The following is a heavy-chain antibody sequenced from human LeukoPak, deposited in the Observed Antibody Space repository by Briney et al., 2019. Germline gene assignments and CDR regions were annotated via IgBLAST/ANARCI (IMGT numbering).Heavy chain of an antibody. J-gene: IGHJ4*02. CDR2: IYNSGST. V-gene: IGHV4-59*08. CDR3: ARQGGYASPFDY. Sequence: SETLSLTCTVSGGSISSYYWSWIRQPPGKGLEWIGNIYNSGSTNYNPSLKSRVTISVDSSKKQFYLKLISVTAADTAVYYCARQGGYASPFDYWGQGTLVTVSS. D-gene: IGHD5-12*01. CDR1: GGSISSYY.